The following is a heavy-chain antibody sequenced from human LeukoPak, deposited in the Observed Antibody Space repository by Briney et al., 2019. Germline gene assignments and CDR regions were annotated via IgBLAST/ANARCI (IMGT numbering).Heavy chain of an antibody. CDR3: ARDDYGGNSGLFDY. CDR1: GYTFTGYY. D-gene: IGHD4-23*01. CDR2: ISGYNGNT. V-gene: IGHV1-18*04. Sequence: ASVKVSCKASGYTFTGYYMHWVRQAPGQGLEWMAWISGYNGNTKYAQKFQGRVTMSTDTSTTTAYMELMSLRSDDTAVYYCARDDYGGNSGLFDYWGQGTLVTVSS. J-gene: IGHJ4*02.